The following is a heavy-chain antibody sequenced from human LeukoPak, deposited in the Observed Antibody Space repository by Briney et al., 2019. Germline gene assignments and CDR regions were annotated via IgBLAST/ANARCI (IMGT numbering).Heavy chain of an antibody. Sequence: GGSLRLSCAASGFIFSGYWMHWVRQAPRKGLVWVSRINSDGSSTTYEDSVKGRFTISRDNSKNTLYLQMNSLRAEDTAVYYCAKYSSSSNDYYGMDVWGQGTTVTVSS. V-gene: IGHV3-74*01. CDR3: AKYSSSSNDYYGMDV. CDR1: GFIFSGYW. CDR2: INSDGSST. J-gene: IGHJ6*02. D-gene: IGHD6-6*01.